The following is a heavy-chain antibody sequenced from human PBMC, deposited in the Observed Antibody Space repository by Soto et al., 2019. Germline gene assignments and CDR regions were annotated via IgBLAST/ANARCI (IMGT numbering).Heavy chain of an antibody. CDR1: GYTFTSYY. J-gene: IGHJ4*02. CDR2: INPSGGST. Sequence: QVQLVQSGAEVKKPGASVKVSCKASGYTFTSYYMHWVRQAPGQGLEWMGIINPSGGSTSYAQKFQGRVTMTRDTSTSTVYMELSSLRSEDTAVYYCARDLRTYYYDSSGWEFDYWGQGTLVTVSS. V-gene: IGHV1-46*01. D-gene: IGHD3-22*01. CDR3: ARDLRTYYYDSSGWEFDY.